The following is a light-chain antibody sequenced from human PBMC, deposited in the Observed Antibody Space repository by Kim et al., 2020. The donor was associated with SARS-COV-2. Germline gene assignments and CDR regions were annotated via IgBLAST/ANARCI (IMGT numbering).Light chain of an antibody. Sequence: SPGETATPACRASQTANRSYLALYPDKPGQAPGLLIYGASSRATGIPDRFSGSGSGKNFTLTISRLEPEDFSVYYCQQYGSSPMTFGQRTKVDIK. V-gene: IGKV3-20*01. J-gene: IGKJ1*01. CDR1: QTANRSY. CDR2: GAS. CDR3: QQYGSSPMT.